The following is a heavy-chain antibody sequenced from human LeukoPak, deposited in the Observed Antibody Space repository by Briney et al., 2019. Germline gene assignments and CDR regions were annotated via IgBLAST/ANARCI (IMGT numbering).Heavy chain of an antibody. D-gene: IGHD3-10*01. CDR1: GGSISTSDRY. Sequence: SETLSLTCTVSGGSISTSDRYWSWIRQSPGKGLEWIGEINQSGSTNYNPSLKSRVTISIDTSANLFSLKLNSVTAADTAFYFCARQTGSGLFILPGGQGTLVTVS. J-gene: IGHJ4*02. CDR3: ARQTGSGLFILP. V-gene: IGHV4-39*01. CDR2: INQSGST.